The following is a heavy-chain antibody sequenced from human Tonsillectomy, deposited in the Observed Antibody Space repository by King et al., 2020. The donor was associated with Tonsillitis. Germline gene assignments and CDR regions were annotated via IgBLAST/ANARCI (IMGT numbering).Heavy chain of an antibody. J-gene: IGHJ3*02. CDR3: AKDYGGNDAFDI. D-gene: IGHD4-23*01. CDR2: IRYDGSNK. Sequence: VQLVESGGGVVQPGGSLRLSCAASGFTFSSYGMHWVRQAPGKGLEWVAFIRYDGSNKYYADSVKGRFTISRDNPKNTLYLQMNSLRAEDTAVYYCAKDYGGNDAFDIWGQGTMVTVSS. V-gene: IGHV3-30*02. CDR1: GFTFSSYG.